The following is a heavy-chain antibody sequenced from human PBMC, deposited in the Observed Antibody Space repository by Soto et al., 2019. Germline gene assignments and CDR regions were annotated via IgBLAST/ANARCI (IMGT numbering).Heavy chain of an antibody. J-gene: IGHJ4*02. V-gene: IGHV3-7*01. D-gene: IGHD2-2*01. Sequence: EVQLVESGGGLVQPGGSLRLSCAASGFTFSGYWMSWVRQAPGKGLEWVANIKGDGSEKYYVDSVKGRFTISRDNAKTSLFLQMNSLRAEDTAVXYCAREGRGYCASSSCPGIWGQGTLVTVSS. CDR2: IKGDGSEK. CDR3: AREGRGYCASSSCPGI. CDR1: GFTFSGYW.